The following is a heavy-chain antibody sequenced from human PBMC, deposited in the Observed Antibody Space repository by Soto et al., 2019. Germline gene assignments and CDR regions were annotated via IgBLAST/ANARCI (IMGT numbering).Heavy chain of an antibody. Sequence: ASVKVSCKASGYTFTSYAMHWVRQAPGQRLEWMGWINAGNGNTKYSQKFQGRVTITRDTSASTAYMELSSLRSEDTAVYYCARVAYYYDSSGYDLSYWGQGTLVNVSS. D-gene: IGHD3-22*01. CDR1: GYTFTSYA. CDR2: INAGNGNT. V-gene: IGHV1-3*01. J-gene: IGHJ4*02. CDR3: ARVAYYYDSSGYDLSY.